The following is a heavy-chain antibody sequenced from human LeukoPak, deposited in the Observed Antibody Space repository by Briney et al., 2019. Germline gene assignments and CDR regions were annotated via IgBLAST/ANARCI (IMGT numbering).Heavy chain of an antibody. CDR3: ARQQKRDGYNQLNWFDP. J-gene: IGHJ5*02. CDR1: GFTFSSYA. CDR2: IWYDGSNE. Sequence: PGGSLRLSCAASGFTFSSYAMSWVRQAPGKGLEWVAGIWYDGSNEYYADSVKGRFTISRDNSKNTLYLQMNSLRAEDTAVYYCARQQKRDGYNQLNWFDPWGQGTLVTVSS. D-gene: IGHD5-24*01. V-gene: IGHV3-33*08.